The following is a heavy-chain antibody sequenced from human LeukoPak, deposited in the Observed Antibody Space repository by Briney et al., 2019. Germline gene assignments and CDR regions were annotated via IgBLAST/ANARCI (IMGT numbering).Heavy chain of an antibody. V-gene: IGHV3-48*01. CDR2: IGSSGSTI. D-gene: IGHD4-17*01. CDR3: AKDLPDYGAVDY. CDR1: GFTFSSYW. J-gene: IGHJ4*02. Sequence: GGSLRLSCAASGFTFSSYWMNWVRQAPGKGLEWVSYIGSSGSTIYYADSVKGRFTISRDNSKNTLYLQMNSLRAEDTAVYYCAKDLPDYGAVDYWGQGTLVTVSS.